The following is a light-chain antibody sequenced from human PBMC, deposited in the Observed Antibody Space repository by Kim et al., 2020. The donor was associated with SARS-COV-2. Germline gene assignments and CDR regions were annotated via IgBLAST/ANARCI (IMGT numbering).Light chain of an antibody. CDR1: QSVGSTY. CDR2: GAS. V-gene: IGKV3-20*01. J-gene: IGKJ1*01. Sequence: PGERATLSCRASQSVGSTYLAWYQQKPGQAPRLLIYGASSRATGIPDRFSGSGSGTDFTLTVSRLEPEDFAVYYCQQYGSSPPWTFGQGTKV. CDR3: QQYGSSPPWT.